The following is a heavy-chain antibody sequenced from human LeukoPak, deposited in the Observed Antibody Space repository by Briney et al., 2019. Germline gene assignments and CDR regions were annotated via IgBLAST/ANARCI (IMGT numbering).Heavy chain of an antibody. D-gene: IGHD3-10*01. CDR2: INHSGST. CDR3: ARGHYYAPGGYWGPYYFDY. Sequence: SETLSLTCAVYDGSFRGYYWSWIRQPPGKGLEWIGEINHSGSTNYNPSLKSRVTISVDTSKNQFSLKLSSVTAADTAVYYCARGHYYAPGGYWGPYYFDYWGQGTLVTVSS. J-gene: IGHJ4*02. V-gene: IGHV4-34*01. CDR1: DGSFRGYY.